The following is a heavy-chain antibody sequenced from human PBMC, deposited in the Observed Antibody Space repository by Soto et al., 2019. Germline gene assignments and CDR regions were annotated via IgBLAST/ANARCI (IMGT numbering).Heavy chain of an antibody. CDR1: GYTFTSYA. V-gene: IGHV1-3*01. J-gene: IGHJ5*02. Sequence: QVQLVQSGAEVKKPGASVKVSCKASGYTFTSYAMHWVRQAPGQRLEWMGWINAGNGNTKYSQKFQGRVTITRDTSASTAYMELSSLRSEDTAVYYCARGFFLAWLRNWFDPWGQGTLVTVSS. CDR3: ARGFFLAWLRNWFDP. CDR2: INAGNGNT. D-gene: IGHD3-22*01.